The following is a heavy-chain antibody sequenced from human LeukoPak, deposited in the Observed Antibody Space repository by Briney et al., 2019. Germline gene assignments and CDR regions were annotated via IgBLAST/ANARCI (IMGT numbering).Heavy chain of an antibody. CDR3: ARDPYMAAAVSTFDY. CDR2: MNPVSGNT. CDR1: KYTFTSYD. D-gene: IGHD6-13*01. J-gene: IGHJ4*02. Sequence: ASVKVSCKASKYTFTSYDINWVRQATGQGLEWMGWMNPVSGNTGYAQNFQGRFTMTRDTAISTAYMELSSLRAEDTAVYYCARDPYMAAAVSTFDYWGQGTLVTVSS. V-gene: IGHV1-8*01.